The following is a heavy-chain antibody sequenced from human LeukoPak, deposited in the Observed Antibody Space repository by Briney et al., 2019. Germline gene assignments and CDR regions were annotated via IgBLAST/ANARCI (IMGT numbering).Heavy chain of an antibody. J-gene: IGHJ5*02. V-gene: IGHV4-59*01. CDR1: GDSITGYS. D-gene: IGHD3-10*01. CDR3: VRGPYGSSISNWFDP. Sequence: TSETLSLTCSVSGDSITGYSWSWIRQTPGKGLEWIGYIYYNGDTHYNPSLNSRLSMSVDTPKKQFSLNLRSVTAADTAVYYCVRGPYGSSISNWFDPWGQGLLVTVSS. CDR2: IYYNGDT.